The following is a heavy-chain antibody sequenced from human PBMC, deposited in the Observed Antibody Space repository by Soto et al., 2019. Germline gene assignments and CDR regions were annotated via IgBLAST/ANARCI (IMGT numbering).Heavy chain of an antibody. CDR3: AKDLSVVVVPAAMRQPRVPSAVGPFDY. CDR2: ISNNGAST. J-gene: IGHJ4*02. V-gene: IGHV3-64*04. D-gene: IGHD2-2*01. CDR1: GFTFSNYE. Sequence: GTSVKVSCKASGFTFSNYEMHWVRQAPGKGLEYVSGISNNGASTDYAESVKGRFTISRDNSKNTLHLQMNSLRAEDMAVYYCAKDLSVVVVPAAMRQPRVPSAVGPFDYWGQGTLVTVSS.